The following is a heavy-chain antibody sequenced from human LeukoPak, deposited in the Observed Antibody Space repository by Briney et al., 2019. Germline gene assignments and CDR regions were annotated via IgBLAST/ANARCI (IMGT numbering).Heavy chain of an antibody. Sequence: GGSLRLSCAASRFTFSTYGMHWVRQAPGKGLEWVAVISYDGSNKYYADSVKGRFTISRDNSKNTLYLQMNSLRAEDTAVYYCARWGNLPLDYWGQGSLVTVSS. CDR2: ISYDGSNK. V-gene: IGHV3-30*03. CDR3: ARWGNLPLDY. D-gene: IGHD3-16*01. J-gene: IGHJ4*02. CDR1: RFTFSTYG.